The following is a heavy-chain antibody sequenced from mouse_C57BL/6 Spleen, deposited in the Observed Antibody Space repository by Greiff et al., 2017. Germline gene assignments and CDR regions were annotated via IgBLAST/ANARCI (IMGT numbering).Heavy chain of an antibody. V-gene: IGHV14-4*01. D-gene: IGHD4-1*01. CDR2: IDPENGDT. CDR3: TTTGTVDY. CDR1: GFNIKDDY. J-gene: IGHJ2*01. Sequence: EVQLQQSGAELVRPGASVKLSCTASGFNIKDDYMHWVKQRPEQGLEWIGWIDPENGDTEYASKFQGKATIPADTSSNTAYLQLSSLTSEDTAVYYCTTTGTVDYWGQGTTLTVSS.